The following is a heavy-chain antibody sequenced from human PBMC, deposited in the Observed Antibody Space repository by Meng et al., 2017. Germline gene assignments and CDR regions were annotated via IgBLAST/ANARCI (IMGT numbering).Heavy chain of an antibody. Sequence: LVHSGDEVRKPCASRKRSCKASGYTVTGYYMHWVRQAPGQGLEWMGRINPNSGGTNYAQKFQGRVTMTRDTSISTAYMELSRLRSDDTAVYYCARDDYGDYFDYWGQGTLVTVSS. V-gene: IGHV1-2*06. CDR2: INPNSGGT. D-gene: IGHD4-17*01. CDR1: GYTVTGYY. J-gene: IGHJ4*02. CDR3: ARDDYGDYFDY.